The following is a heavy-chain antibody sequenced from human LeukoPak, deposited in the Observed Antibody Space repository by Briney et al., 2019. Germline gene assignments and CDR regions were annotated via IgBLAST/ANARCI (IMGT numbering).Heavy chain of an antibody. J-gene: IGHJ6*02. CDR1: GYTFTSYY. V-gene: IGHV1-46*01. Sequence: ASVKVSCKASGYTFTSYYMHWVRQAPGQGLEWMGIINPSGGSTSYAQKFQGRVTMTRDTSTSTVYMELSSLRSEDTAVYYCARSREKYYDFWSGYLGNYYYYGMDVWGQGTTVTVSS. CDR2: INPSGGST. CDR3: ARSREKYYDFWSGYLGNYYYYGMDV. D-gene: IGHD3-3*01.